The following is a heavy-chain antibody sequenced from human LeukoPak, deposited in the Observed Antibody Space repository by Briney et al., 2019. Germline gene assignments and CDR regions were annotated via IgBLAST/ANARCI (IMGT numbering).Heavy chain of an antibody. CDR3: ASSSWLLFDY. D-gene: IGHD6-13*01. V-gene: IGHV3-66*01. Sequence: PGGSLRLSCAASGFTVSSNYMSWVRQAPGEGVEWVSVIYSGGSTYYADSVKGRFTISRDNSKNTLYLQMNSLRAEDTAVYYCASSSWLLFDYWGQGTLVTVSS. CDR2: IYSGGST. J-gene: IGHJ4*02. CDR1: GFTVSSNY.